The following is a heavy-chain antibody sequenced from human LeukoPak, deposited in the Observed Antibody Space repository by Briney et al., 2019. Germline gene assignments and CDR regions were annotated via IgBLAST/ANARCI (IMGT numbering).Heavy chain of an antibody. Sequence: SETLSLTCAVSGYSISSGYYWGWNRQPPGKGLEWIGSIYHSGSTYYNPSLKSRVTISVDTSKNQFSLKLSSVTAADTAVYYCARDRELLWFGELSEYYYMDVWGKGTTVTVSS. V-gene: IGHV4-38-2*02. D-gene: IGHD3-10*01. CDR1: GYSISSGYY. CDR3: ARDRELLWFGELSEYYYMDV. J-gene: IGHJ6*03. CDR2: IYHSGST.